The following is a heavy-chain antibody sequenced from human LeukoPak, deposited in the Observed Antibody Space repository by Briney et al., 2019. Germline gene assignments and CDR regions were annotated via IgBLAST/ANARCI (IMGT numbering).Heavy chain of an antibody. CDR2: ISYDGSNK. CDR1: GFTFSSYG. J-gene: IGHJ4*02. V-gene: IGHV3-30*18. Sequence: SLRLSCAASGFTFSSYGMHWVRQAPGKGLEWVAVISYDGSNKFYADSVKGRFTFPRDNSKNTLYLQMNSLRAEDTAVYYCAKDLFSYYDSMHFDYWGQGTLVTVSS. CDR3: AKDLFSYYDSMHFDY. D-gene: IGHD3-22*01.